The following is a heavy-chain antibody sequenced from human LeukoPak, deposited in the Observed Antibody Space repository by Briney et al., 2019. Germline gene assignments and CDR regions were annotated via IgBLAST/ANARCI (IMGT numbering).Heavy chain of an antibody. Sequence: GGSLRLSCSASGFTFSSYAMSWVRQAPGRGVEGVASISGSGSDTYYSSSVKGRFTISRDNPKNTLYLQMNSLRAEDTAVYYCAKESGASYYRWGGDSWGQGTLVTVSS. CDR1: GFTFSSYA. D-gene: IGHD3-10*01. J-gene: IGHJ4*02. CDR2: ISGSGSDT. V-gene: IGHV3-23*01. CDR3: AKESGASYYRWGGDS.